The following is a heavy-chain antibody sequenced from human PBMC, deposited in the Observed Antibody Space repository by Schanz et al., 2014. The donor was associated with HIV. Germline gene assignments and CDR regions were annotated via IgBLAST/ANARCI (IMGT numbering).Heavy chain of an antibody. Sequence: EVQLLESGGGLVQPGGSLRLSCVASGFTFSTYAMSWVRQAPGKGLEWLANIKEDGSVKGEVDSVKGRFTISRDNAKNSLYLQMNSLRAEDTAVYYCARGLTSSWFAPLDFWGLGTLVTVSS. CDR3: ARGLTSSWFAPLDF. CDR2: IKEDGSVK. J-gene: IGHJ4*02. CDR1: GFTFSTYA. D-gene: IGHD6-13*01. V-gene: IGHV3-7*01.